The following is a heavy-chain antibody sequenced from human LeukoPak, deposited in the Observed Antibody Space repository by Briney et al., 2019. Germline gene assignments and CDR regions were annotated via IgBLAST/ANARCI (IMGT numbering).Heavy chain of an antibody. J-gene: IGHJ3*02. CDR3: ASLKTIVATSDI. V-gene: IGHV3-11*06. CDR1: GFTFSDYY. CDR2: ISSSSSYT. D-gene: IGHD5-12*01. Sequence: PGGSLRLSCAASGFTFSDYYMSWIRQAPGKGLEWVSYISSSSSYTNYADSVKGRFTISRDNAKNSLYLQMNSLRAEDTAVYYCASLKTIVATSDIWGQGTMVTVSS.